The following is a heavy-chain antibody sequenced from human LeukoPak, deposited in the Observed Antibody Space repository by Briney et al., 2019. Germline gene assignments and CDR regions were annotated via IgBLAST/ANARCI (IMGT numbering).Heavy chain of an antibody. CDR3: ASEDLDY. Sequence: RGSLRLSCAASGFTFSSYAMHWVRQAPGKGLEWVAVISYDGSNKYYADSVKGRFTISRDNSKNTLYLQMNSLRAEDTAVYYCASEDLDYWGQGTLVTVSS. V-gene: IGHV3-30*04. CDR1: GFTFSSYA. J-gene: IGHJ4*02. CDR2: ISYDGSNK.